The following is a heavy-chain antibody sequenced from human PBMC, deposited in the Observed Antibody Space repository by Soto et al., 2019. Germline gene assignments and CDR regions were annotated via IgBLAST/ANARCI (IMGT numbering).Heavy chain of an antibody. J-gene: IGHJ6*02. V-gene: IGHV4-39*07. D-gene: IGHD3-3*01. CDR3: ARNGSYYDFWSGYYFGGGMDV. Sequence: SETLSLTCTVSGGSISSSSYYWSWIRQPPGKGLEWIGEINHSGSTNYNPSLKSRVTISVDTSKNQFSLKLSSVTAADTAVYYCARNGSYYDFWSGYYFGGGMDVWGQGTTVTVSS. CDR1: GGSISSSSYY. CDR2: INHSGST.